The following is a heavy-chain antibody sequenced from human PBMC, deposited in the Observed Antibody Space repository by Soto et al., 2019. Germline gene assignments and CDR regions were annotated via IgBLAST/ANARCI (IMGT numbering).Heavy chain of an antibody. Sequence: EVQLVESGGGLVQPGGSLRLSCAVSGFTFSDYWMSWVRQAPGKGLEWVANIKQDGNEKYYVDSVKGRFTISRDNAKNSLYRQMNSLRAEDTAVFYCARVLGSSGWYSPGDAFDIWGQGTMVTVSS. CDR1: GFTFSDYW. CDR3: ARVLGSSGWYSPGDAFDI. CDR2: IKQDGNEK. D-gene: IGHD6-19*01. J-gene: IGHJ3*02. V-gene: IGHV3-7*01.